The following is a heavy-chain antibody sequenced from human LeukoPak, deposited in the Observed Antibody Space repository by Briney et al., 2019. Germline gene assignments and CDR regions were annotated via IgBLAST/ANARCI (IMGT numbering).Heavy chain of an antibody. D-gene: IGHD3-3*01. CDR1: GLAFSSYA. CDR3: GDYGVSGVRNNFY. CDR2: ISVASNT. Sequence: PGGSLRLSCAASGLAFSSYAMSWVRQAPGRGLEWVSTISVASNTFYADSVKGRFTISRDNSRNTVYLQMNSLRVDDTAVSYVGDYGVSGVRNNFYWGQGTLVTVSS. V-gene: IGHV3-23*01. J-gene: IGHJ4*02.